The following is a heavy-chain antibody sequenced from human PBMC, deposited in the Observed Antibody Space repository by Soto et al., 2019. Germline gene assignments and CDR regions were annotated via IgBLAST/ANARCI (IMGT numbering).Heavy chain of an antibody. Sequence: SLRLSCAASGFTFSSYAMHWVRQAPGKGLEWVAVISYDGSNKYYADSVKGRFTISRDNSKNTLYVQMNSLRGEDTAVYYCTRLLRSIAVAGPLDYWGQGTLVTVSS. D-gene: IGHD6-19*01. CDR3: TRLLRSIAVAGPLDY. J-gene: IGHJ4*02. CDR1: GFTFSSYA. V-gene: IGHV3-30-3*01. CDR2: ISYDGSNK.